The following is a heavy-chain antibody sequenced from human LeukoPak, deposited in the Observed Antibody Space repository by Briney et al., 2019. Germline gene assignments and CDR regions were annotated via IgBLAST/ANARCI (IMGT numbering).Heavy chain of an antibody. CDR3: ARGAVTTAVHWHFSL. CDR2: MNPAGDDA. CDR1: GYTFTNYY. D-gene: IGHD4-17*01. J-gene: IGHJ2*01. Sequence: ASVKVSCNASGYTFTNYYINWVRQATGQGLEWMGWMNPAGDDAGYAQRFQGRMTLTRDTSVSTVYMELSSLRSDDTAVYYCARGAVTTAVHWHFSLWGRGTLVTVSS. V-gene: IGHV1-8*01.